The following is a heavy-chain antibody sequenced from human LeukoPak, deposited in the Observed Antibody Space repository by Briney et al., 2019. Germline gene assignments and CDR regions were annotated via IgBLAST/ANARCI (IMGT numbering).Heavy chain of an antibody. D-gene: IGHD3-22*01. CDR1: GYTFTSYG. V-gene: IGHV1-18*01. J-gene: IGHJ3*02. Sequence: ASVKVSCKASGYTFTSYGISWVRQAPGQGLEWMGWISAYNGNTNYAQKLQGRVTMTTDTSTSTAYMELRSLRPDDTAVYYCARAYYYDSSGYPDAFDIWGQGTMVTVSS. CDR2: ISAYNGNT. CDR3: ARAYYYDSSGYPDAFDI.